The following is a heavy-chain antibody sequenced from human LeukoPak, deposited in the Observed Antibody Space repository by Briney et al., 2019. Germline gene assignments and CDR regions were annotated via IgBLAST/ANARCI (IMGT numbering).Heavy chain of an antibody. J-gene: IGHJ4*02. CDR1: GFTFSSYA. D-gene: IGHD5-24*01. V-gene: IGHV3-23*01. Sequence: PGGSLRLSCAASGFTFSSYAMSWVRQAPGKGLEWVSAISGSGGSTYYADSVKGRFTISRDNSKNTLCLQMNSLRAEDTAVYYCAKGAPSRWLQQVYFDYWGQGTLVTVSS. CDR2: ISGSGGST. CDR3: AKGAPSRWLQQVYFDY.